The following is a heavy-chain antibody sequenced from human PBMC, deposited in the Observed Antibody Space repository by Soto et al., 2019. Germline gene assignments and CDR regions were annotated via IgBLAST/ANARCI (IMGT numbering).Heavy chain of an antibody. CDR3: SREDYYDSSGYLDY. J-gene: IGHJ4*02. CDR2: ISYDGSNK. Sequence: GGSLRLSCAASGFTFSSYAMHWVRQAPGKGLEWVAVISYDGSNKYYADSVKGRFTISRDNSKNTLYLQMNSLRAEDTAVYYCSREDYYDSSGYLDYWGQGTLVTVSS. D-gene: IGHD3-22*01. V-gene: IGHV3-30-3*01. CDR1: GFTFSSYA.